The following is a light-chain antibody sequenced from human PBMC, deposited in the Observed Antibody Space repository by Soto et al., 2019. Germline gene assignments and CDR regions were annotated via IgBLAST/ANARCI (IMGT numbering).Light chain of an antibody. CDR2: LGS. Sequence: DIVMTQSPLSLPVTPGEPASISCRSSQSLLHYSGYNYLDWDLQKPGQSPQLLIYLGSSRASGDHDRFSGSGSATDFTLKISRVEAEDVGVYYCMQAIQTPVTFGRGTKVDI. CDR1: QSLLHYSGYNY. J-gene: IGKJ3*01. V-gene: IGKV2-28*01. CDR3: MQAIQTPVT.